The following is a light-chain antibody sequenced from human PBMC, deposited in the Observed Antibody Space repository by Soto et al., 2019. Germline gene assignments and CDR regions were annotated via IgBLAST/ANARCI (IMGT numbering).Light chain of an antibody. V-gene: IGLV2-11*01. J-gene: IGLJ2*01. CDR2: DVS. CDR3: CSYAGTYSPV. Sequence: QSVLTQPPSVSGSPGQSVTISCTGTSSDVGAYNFVSWYQQYPGKAPKLIIFDVSARPLGVPDRFSGSKSGNTASLTISGLQADDEADYYCCSYAGTYSPVLGGGTKLTVL. CDR1: SSDVGAYNF.